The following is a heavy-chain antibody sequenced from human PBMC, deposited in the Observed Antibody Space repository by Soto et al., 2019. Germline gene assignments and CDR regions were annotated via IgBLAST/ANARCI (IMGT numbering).Heavy chain of an antibody. CDR1: GFTFSSYA. J-gene: IGHJ4*02. D-gene: IGHD3-3*01. Sequence: EVQLLESGGGLVQPGGSLRLSCAASGFTFSSYAMSWVRQAPGKGLEWVSAISGSGGSTYYADSVKGRFTISRDNSKNTLYLQMNSLRAGDTAVYYCAKDNYYDFWSGYYMASDYWGQGTLVTVSS. V-gene: IGHV3-23*01. CDR2: ISGSGGST. CDR3: AKDNYYDFWSGYYMASDY.